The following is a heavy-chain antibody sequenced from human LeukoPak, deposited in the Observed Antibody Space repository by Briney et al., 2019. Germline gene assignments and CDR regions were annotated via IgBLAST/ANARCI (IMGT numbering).Heavy chain of an antibody. Sequence: SETLSLTCTVSGDSISSYCWSWIRQPPGKGLEWIGYIYTRGTTNYNPSLRSRVTISVDTSENQFSLKLSSVTAADTAVYYCARILRYPFYMDVWGKGTTVTVSS. CDR1: GDSISSYC. CDR3: ARILRYPFYMDV. J-gene: IGHJ6*03. V-gene: IGHV4-4*09. CDR2: IYTRGTT. D-gene: IGHD3-9*01.